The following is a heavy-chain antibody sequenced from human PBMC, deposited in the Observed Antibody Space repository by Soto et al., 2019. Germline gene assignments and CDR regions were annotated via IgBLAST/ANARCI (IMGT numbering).Heavy chain of an antibody. V-gene: IGHV3-23*01. CDR2: ISGSGGST. D-gene: IGHD6-13*01. CDR3: AKSTIGAAAGHYYYYYGMDV. CDR1: GFTFSSYA. Sequence: PGGSLRLSCAASGFTFSSYAMSWVRQAPGKGLEWVSAISGSGGSTYYADSVKGRFTISRDNSKNTLYLQMNSPRAEDTAVYYCAKSTIGAAAGHYYYYYGMDVWGQGTTVTVSS. J-gene: IGHJ6*02.